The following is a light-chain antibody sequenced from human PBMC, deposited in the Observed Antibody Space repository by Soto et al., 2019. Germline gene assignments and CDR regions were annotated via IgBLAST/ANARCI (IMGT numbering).Light chain of an antibody. CDR1: QDITNY. V-gene: IGKV1-33*01. Sequence: DIQMTQSPSSLSASVGDRVTITCQASQDITNYLNWYQQKPGKAPKLLIYDASNLETGVPSRFSGSGFGTDFTFTISTQQPEDIAVYYCQQYDNLPITFGQGTRLEV. CDR3: QQYDNLPIT. CDR2: DAS. J-gene: IGKJ5*01.